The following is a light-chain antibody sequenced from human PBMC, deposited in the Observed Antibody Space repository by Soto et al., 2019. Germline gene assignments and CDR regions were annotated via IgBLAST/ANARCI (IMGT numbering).Light chain of an antibody. CDR3: NSYGSTSTRYV. CDR2: EVS. Sequence: QSALTQPASVSGSPGQSITISCTGTSSDVGGYNHVSWYQQHPGKAPKLMIYEVSNRPSGVSNRFSGSKSGNTASLTISGLQAEDEADYFCNSYGSTSTRYVFGTGTKLTVL. V-gene: IGLV2-14*01. J-gene: IGLJ1*01. CDR1: SSDVGGYNH.